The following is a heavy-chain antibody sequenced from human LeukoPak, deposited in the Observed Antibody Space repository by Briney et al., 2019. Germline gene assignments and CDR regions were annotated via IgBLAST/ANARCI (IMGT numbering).Heavy chain of an antibody. CDR1: GFTVTNNY. D-gene: IGHD6-13*01. J-gene: IGHJ4*02. Sequence: GGSLRLSCVASGFTVTNNYMSWVRQAPGKGLEWVSVSYSGGSTHYADSVKGRFTISRDNSKNTLYLQMNSLRAKDTAVYYCARDRGAAAGDWGQGTLVTVSS. CDR3: ARDRGAAAGD. V-gene: IGHV3-53*01. CDR2: SYSGGST.